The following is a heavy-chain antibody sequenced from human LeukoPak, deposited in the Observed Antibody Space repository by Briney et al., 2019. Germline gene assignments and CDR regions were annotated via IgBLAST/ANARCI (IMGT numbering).Heavy chain of an antibody. CDR1: GGSNSSYY. Sequence: SETLSLTCTVSGGSNSSYYWSWIRQPAGKGLEWIGRIYISGTTDYNPSLKSRVTMSVDTSKNQFSLKLTSVTAADTAVYYCARRKRSGCSSTSCLLNWFDPWGQGTLVTVSS. CDR2: IYISGTT. D-gene: IGHD2-2*01. J-gene: IGHJ5*02. V-gene: IGHV4-4*07. CDR3: ARRKRSGCSSTSCLLNWFDP.